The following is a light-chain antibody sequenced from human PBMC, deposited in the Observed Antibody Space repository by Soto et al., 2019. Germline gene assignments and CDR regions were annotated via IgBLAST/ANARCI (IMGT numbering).Light chain of an antibody. CDR3: LQDYNYPWT. Sequence: IQMTQSPSSVSASVGDRVTVTCRASQDISTHLAWYQQKAGKAPKLLIYSTSNLQIGVPSRFSGSGSGTDFTLTISTLQPEDFATYYCLQDYNYPWTFGQGTKVDIK. V-gene: IGKV1-6*01. J-gene: IGKJ1*01. CDR2: STS. CDR1: QDISTH.